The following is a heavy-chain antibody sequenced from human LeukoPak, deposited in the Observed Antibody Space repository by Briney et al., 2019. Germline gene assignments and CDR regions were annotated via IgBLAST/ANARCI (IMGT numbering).Heavy chain of an antibody. D-gene: IGHD2-15*01. CDR2: IYYSGTT. J-gene: IGHJ4*02. CDR1: GGAISSGGYY. Sequence: SQTLSLTCTVSGGAISSGGYYWSWIRQPPGKGLEWIGYIYYSGTTYYNPSLKSRLTISVDASKNQFSLRLTSVTAADSAVYYCARTCIGGNCYLSFDYWGQGTLVTVSS. V-gene: IGHV4-30-4*01. CDR3: ARTCIGGNCYLSFDY.